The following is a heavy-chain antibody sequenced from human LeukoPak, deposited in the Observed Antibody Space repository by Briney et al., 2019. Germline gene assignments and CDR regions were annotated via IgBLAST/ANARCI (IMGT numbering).Heavy chain of an antibody. Sequence: SETLSLTCTVSGASISSYYWSWVRQPAGEGLEWIGYIYYSGSTTYNPSLKSRVTISLQTSKKQFSLKLSSVTAEDTAVYYCARSIVVAGIVSDYYYYAMDVWGQGTTVTVSS. J-gene: IGHJ6*02. CDR2: IYYSGST. V-gene: IGHV4-59*08. D-gene: IGHD6-19*01. CDR1: GASISSYY. CDR3: ARSIVVAGIVSDYYYYAMDV.